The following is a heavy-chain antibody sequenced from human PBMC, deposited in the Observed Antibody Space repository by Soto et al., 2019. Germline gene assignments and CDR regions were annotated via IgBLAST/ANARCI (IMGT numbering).Heavy chain of an antibody. Sequence: EVQLLGSGGGLVQPGGSLRLSCAASGFTFSSCAMTWVRQAPGKGLEWVSAINGGSDRTFHADSVKGRFTISRDNSKNTLYLQMNSLRAEDTAVYYCAKSGYDSSGYHLIDYWGQGALVTVSS. CDR3: AKSGYDSSGYHLIDY. J-gene: IGHJ4*02. V-gene: IGHV3-23*01. D-gene: IGHD3-22*01. CDR1: GFTFSSCA. CDR2: INGGSDRT.